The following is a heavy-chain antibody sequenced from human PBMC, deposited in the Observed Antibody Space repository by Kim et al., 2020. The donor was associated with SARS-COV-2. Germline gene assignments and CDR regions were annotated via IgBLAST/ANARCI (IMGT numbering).Heavy chain of an antibody. CDR3: ARGGYGDYGYYYGMDV. Sequence: SLKSRVTISVDTSKNQFSLKLSSVTAADTAVYYCARGGYGDYGYYYGMDVWGQGTTVTVSS. J-gene: IGHJ6*02. D-gene: IGHD4-17*01. V-gene: IGHV4-59*09.